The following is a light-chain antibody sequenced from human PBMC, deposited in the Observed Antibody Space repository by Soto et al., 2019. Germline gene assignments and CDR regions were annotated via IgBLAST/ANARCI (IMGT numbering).Light chain of an antibody. V-gene: IGLV2-23*02. CDR3: CSYTGSTTFWV. Sequence: QSVLTQPASVSGSPGQSITISCTGTSSDVGSYDVVSWYQQHPGKAPQLIIYEVAQRPSGVSDRFSGSKSGSTASLTISGLQAEDEAHYFCCSYTGSTTFWVFGGGTKVPS. J-gene: IGLJ3*02. CDR2: EVA. CDR1: SSDVGSYDV.